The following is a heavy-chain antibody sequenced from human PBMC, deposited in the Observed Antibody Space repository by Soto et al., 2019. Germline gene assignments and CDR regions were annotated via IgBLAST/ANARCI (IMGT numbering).Heavy chain of an antibody. V-gene: IGHV1-8*01. CDR2: MSPESGET. CDR3: ARGIVGGSTRAFDL. J-gene: IGHJ3*01. CDR1: GYTFTHHD. D-gene: IGHD1-26*01. Sequence: QVQLVQSGAELKKPGASVKVSCKASGYTFTHHDVNWVRQAAGQGPEWMGWMSPESGETGYAQTFQGRVNMTRDTSLSTAYLELSSLRSGDTAIYFCARGIVGGSTRAFDLWGQGTMVTVSS.